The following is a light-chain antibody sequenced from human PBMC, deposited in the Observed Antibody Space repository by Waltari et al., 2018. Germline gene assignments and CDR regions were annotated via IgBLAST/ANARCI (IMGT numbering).Light chain of an antibody. J-gene: IGKJ1*01. V-gene: IGKV3-11*01. Sequence: EIVLTQSPATLSLSPGERATLSCRARQIVSTYVACYQPTPGQAPRLLVYDASNRASGIPARVSGSGSGTDFNLTISSLEPEDFAGYYCQQRGSWPRTFGEGTKVEIK. CDR3: QQRGSWPRT. CDR2: DAS. CDR1: QIVSTY.